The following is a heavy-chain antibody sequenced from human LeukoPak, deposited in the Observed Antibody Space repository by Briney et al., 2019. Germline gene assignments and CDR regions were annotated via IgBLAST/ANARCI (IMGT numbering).Heavy chain of an antibody. D-gene: IGHD3-9*01. CDR3: ARDYTGYFP. V-gene: IGHV3-7*03. CDR1: GFTFSSYW. Sequence: PGGSLRLSREASGFTFSSYWMSWVRQAPGKGLEWVANIKTDGSEKYYVDSVKGRFTISRDNAKNSLYLQMNSLRAEDTAVYYCARDYTGYFPWGQGTLVIVSS. J-gene: IGHJ5*02. CDR2: IKTDGSEK.